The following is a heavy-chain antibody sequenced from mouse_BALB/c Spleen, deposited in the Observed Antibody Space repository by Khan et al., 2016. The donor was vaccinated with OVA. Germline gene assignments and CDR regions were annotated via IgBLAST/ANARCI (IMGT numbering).Heavy chain of an antibody. Sequence: QVQLKQSGPGLVAPSQSLSITCTISGFSLTNYGVHWVRQPPGKGLEWLVLMCSDGSTTYNSALKSRLTTSNANSKSHASLKQNSLQTDETAMYVSARQPYYHDNVLDYWGQGTSVTVSS. V-gene: IGHV2-6-1*01. CDR3: ARQPYYHDNVLDY. D-gene: IGHD2-10*01. CDR2: MCSDGST. J-gene: IGHJ4*01. CDR1: GFSLTNYG.